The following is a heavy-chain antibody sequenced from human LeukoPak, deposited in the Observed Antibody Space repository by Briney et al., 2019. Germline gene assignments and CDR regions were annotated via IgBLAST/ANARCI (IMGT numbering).Heavy chain of an antibody. CDR1: GFTFSRHG. D-gene: IGHD2-15*01. CDR3: VRDNPRCCGVVPANIDDY. V-gene: IGHV3-48*01. J-gene: IGHJ4*02. Sequence: GGSLRLSCVDSGFTFSRHGMNWVRQAPGKGLEWVSYINGGGSPIYYADSVRGRFTISRDNAKNSLYLQMNSLRAEDTAVYYCVRDNPRCCGVVPANIDDYWGQGTLVTVSS. CDR2: INGGGSPI.